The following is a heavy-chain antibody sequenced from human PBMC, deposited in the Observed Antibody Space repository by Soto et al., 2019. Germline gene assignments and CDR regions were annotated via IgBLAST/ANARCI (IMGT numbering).Heavy chain of an antibody. Sequence: QVQLVESGGGVVQPGRSLRLSCAASGFTFSRYGMHWVRQAPGKGLECGAVIWYDGSNKYYAESVKGRFTISRDNSKNTLYLQMNSLRAEDTAVYYCARDSTLSGLGREELQNAFDIWGQGTMVTVSS. CDR2: IWYDGSNK. CDR1: GFTFSRYG. V-gene: IGHV3-33*01. J-gene: IGHJ3*02. D-gene: IGHD3-10*01. CDR3: ARDSTLSGLGREELQNAFDI.